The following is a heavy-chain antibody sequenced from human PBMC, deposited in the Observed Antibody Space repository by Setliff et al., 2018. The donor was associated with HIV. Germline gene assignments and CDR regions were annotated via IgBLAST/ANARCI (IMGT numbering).Heavy chain of an antibody. CDR1: GFTFSSYW. CDR2: IKQDGSKA. V-gene: IGHV3-7*02. Sequence: PGGSLRLSCAASGFTFSSYWMSWVRQAPGKGLEWVADIKQDGSKAYYMDSVKGRFTISRDNPKNTLYLQMNSLRAEDTAVYYCAKIQKPQGYYYESSGYYPHPGSPDYWGQGTLVTVSS. J-gene: IGHJ4*02. D-gene: IGHD3-22*01. CDR3: AKIQKPQGYYYESSGYYPHPGSPDY.